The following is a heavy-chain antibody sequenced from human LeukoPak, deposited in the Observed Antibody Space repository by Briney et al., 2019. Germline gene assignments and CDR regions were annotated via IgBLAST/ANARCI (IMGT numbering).Heavy chain of an antibody. D-gene: IGHD4-23*01. CDR3: AREGNSRGDY. V-gene: IGHV3-21*01. J-gene: IGHJ4*02. CDR1: GFTFSSYS. Sequence: GGSLRLSCAASGFTFSSYSMDWVRQAPGKGLEWVSSISSSSSYIYYADSVKGRFTISRDNAKNSLYLQMNSLRAEDTAVYYCAREGNSRGDYWGQGTLVTVSS. CDR2: ISSSSSYI.